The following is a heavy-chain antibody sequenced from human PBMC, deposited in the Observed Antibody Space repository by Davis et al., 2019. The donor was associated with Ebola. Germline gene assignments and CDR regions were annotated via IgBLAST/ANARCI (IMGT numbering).Heavy chain of an antibody. V-gene: IGHV3-30*02. J-gene: IGHJ4*02. CDR3: AKDSVTGTSDY. Sequence: GESLKISCAASGFTFSSYGMHWVRQAPGKGLEWVAFIRYDGSNKYYADSMKGRFTISRDNSKNTLYLQMNSLRAEDTAVYYCAKDSVTGTSDYWGQGTLVTVSS. CDR2: IRYDGSNK. D-gene: IGHD1-7*01. CDR1: GFTFSSYG.